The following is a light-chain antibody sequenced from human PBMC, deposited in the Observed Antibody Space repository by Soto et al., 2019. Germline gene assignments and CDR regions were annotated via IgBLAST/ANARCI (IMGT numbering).Light chain of an antibody. CDR2: AAS. V-gene: IGKV1-39*01. CDR3: QQGYSTPWT. CDR1: QSITTY. J-gene: IGKJ1*01. Sequence: DIQMTQSPSTLSASVGDRVTITWPASQSITTYLHWYQQKPGKAPNLLIYAASNLQSGAPSRFSGSGSGTDCTLTINSLQPEDFATYYCQQGYSTPWTFGQGTKVDIK.